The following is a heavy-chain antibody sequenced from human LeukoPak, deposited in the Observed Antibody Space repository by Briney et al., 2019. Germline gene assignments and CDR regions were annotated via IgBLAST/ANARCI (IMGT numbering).Heavy chain of an antibody. V-gene: IGHV4-4*09. Sequence: SSQSLSPTCTVSGDSIIASYSSCIRHPPRKGLWWIWYIYSRRSTNYNPSLKSRVTMSVDTAKIQFCVELSAGTAADPAVYYWARHGGDNWIYFWFDPWGQGTLVSVSS. D-gene: IGHD1-7*01. CDR2: IYSRRST. J-gene: IGHJ5*02. CDR1: GDSIIASY. CDR3: ARHGGDNWIYFWFDP.